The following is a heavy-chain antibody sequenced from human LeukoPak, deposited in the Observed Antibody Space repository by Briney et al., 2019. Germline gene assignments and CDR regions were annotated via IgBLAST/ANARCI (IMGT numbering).Heavy chain of an antibody. V-gene: IGHV4-38-2*02. CDR2: IYHSGST. J-gene: IGHJ6*03. CDR1: GYSISSGYY. Sequence: TSETLSLTCTVSGYSISSGYYWGWIRQPPGKGLEWIGSIYHSGSTYFNPSLKSRVTISVDTSKNQFSPKLSSVTAADTAVYYCARRGVTPNYYMDVWGKGTTVTVSS. D-gene: IGHD2-21*02. CDR3: ARRGVTPNYYMDV.